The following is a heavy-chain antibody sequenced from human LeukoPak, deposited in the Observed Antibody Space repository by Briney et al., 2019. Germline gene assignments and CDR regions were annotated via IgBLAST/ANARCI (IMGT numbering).Heavy chain of an antibody. CDR1: GYTFTSYD. CDR2: MNPNSGNT. D-gene: IGHD2-2*01. Sequence: ASVKVSCKASGYTFTSYDINWVRQATGQGLEWMGWMNPNSGNTGYAQKFQGRVTMTRNTSISTAYMELSGLRSEDTAVYYCAYCSSTSCYGPDFDYWGQGTLVTVSS. CDR3: AYCSSTSCYGPDFDY. J-gene: IGHJ4*02. V-gene: IGHV1-8*01.